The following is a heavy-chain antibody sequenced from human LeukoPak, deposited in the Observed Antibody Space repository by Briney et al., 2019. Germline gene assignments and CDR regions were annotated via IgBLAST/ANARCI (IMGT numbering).Heavy chain of an antibody. CDR2: IYYSGST. V-gene: IGHV4-59*08. D-gene: IGHD1-20*01. J-gene: IGHJ4*02. CDR3: ARLITATGLIY. Sequence: SETLSLTCTVSGGSISSYYWSWNRQPPGKGLEWIGYIYYSGSTNYNPSLRSRVTISVDTSKNQFSLKLSSVTAADTAVYYCARLITATGLIYWGQGTLVTVSS. CDR1: GGSISSYY.